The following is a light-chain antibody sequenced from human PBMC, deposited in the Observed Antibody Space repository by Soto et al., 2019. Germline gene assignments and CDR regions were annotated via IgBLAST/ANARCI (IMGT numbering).Light chain of an antibody. CDR3: QQYDSSIPYT. V-gene: IGKV3-20*01. Sequence: VLTQSPGTLSLSPGERATLSCRASQTVYTRYLAWYQQKPGQAPRLLIYGASSRATGIPDRFSGSGSGTDFTLTISRLEPEDFDVDYCQQYDSSIPYTFGRGTKLEIK. CDR1: QTVYTRY. CDR2: GAS. J-gene: IGKJ2*01.